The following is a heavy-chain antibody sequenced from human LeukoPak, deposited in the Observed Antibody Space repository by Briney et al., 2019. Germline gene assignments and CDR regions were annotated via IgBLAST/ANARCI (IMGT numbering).Heavy chain of an antibody. Sequence: VGSLRLSCAASGFTFSSYSMNWVRQAPGKGLEYISYISSSSSTIYYEDAVKGRFTISRDNAKNSLYLQMNSLRDEDTAVYYCARASGSHFDYWGQGTLVTVSS. CDR3: ARASGSHFDY. CDR1: GFTFSSYS. D-gene: IGHD5-12*01. CDR2: ISSSSSTI. J-gene: IGHJ4*02. V-gene: IGHV3-48*02.